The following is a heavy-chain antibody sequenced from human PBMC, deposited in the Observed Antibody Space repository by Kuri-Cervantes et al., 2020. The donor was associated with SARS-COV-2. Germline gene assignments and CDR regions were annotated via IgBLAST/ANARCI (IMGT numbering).Heavy chain of an antibody. J-gene: IGHJ4*02. CDR1: GGSISSYY. Sequence: GSLRLSCTVSGGSISSYYWSWIQQPPGKGLEWIGYIYYSGSTNYNPSLKSRVTISVDTSKNQFSLKLSSVTAADTAVYYCARGSWNYPFDYWGQGTLVTVSS. CDR2: IYYSGST. V-gene: IGHV4-59*01. D-gene: IGHD1-7*01. CDR3: ARGSWNYPFDY.